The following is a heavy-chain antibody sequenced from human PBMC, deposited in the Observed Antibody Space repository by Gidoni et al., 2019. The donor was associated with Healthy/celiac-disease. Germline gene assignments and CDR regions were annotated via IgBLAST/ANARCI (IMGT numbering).Heavy chain of an antibody. CDR2: IYYSGST. Sequence: QLQLQESGPGLVKPSETLSLTCTVSGGSISSSSYYWGWIRQPPGKGLEWIGSIYYSGSTYYNPSLKSRVTISVDTSKNQFSLKLSSVTAADTAVYYCARQLRVEMATINWKRGQGYYFDYWGQGTLVTVSS. D-gene: IGHD5-12*01. CDR3: ARQLRVEMATINWKRGQGYYFDY. CDR1: GGSISSSSYY. V-gene: IGHV4-39*01. J-gene: IGHJ4*02.